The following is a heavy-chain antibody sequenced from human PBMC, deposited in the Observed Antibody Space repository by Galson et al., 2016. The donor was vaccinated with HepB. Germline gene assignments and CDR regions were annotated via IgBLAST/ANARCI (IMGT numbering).Heavy chain of an antibody. Sequence: SLRLSCAASGFTFDDYGMGWVRQAPGKGLGWVSSINWSGRSTFDADYVNGRFTISRDNAKNVLFLEMKNLRVEDTAVYHCARDHSSGRDNDYFDIWGLGTMVTVSS. D-gene: IGHD6-19*01. CDR2: INWSGRST. CDR3: ARDHSSGRDNDYFDI. CDR1: GFTFDDYG. J-gene: IGHJ3*02. V-gene: IGHV3-20*01.